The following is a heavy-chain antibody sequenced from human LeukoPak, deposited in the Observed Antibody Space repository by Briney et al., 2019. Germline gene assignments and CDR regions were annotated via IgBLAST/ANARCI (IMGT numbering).Heavy chain of an antibody. D-gene: IGHD3-10*01. V-gene: IGHV4-39*07. CDR1: GGSISSSSYS. Sequence: SETLSLTCTVSGGSISSSSYSWGWIRQPPGKGLEWIGSIYYSGSTYYNPSLKSRVTISVDTSKNQFSLKLSSVTAADTAVYYCARADYYGSGRSTNAFDIWGQGTMVTVSS. CDR2: IYYSGST. J-gene: IGHJ3*02. CDR3: ARADYYGSGRSTNAFDI.